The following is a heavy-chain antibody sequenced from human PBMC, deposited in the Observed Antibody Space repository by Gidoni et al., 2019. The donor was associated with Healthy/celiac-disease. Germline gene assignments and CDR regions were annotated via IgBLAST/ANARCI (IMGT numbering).Heavy chain of an antibody. D-gene: IGHD6-19*01. CDR2: IIPICGTA. V-gene: IGHV1-69*01. CDR1: GGTFSSSA. J-gene: IGHJ6*02. CDR3: ARGRYSSGWYSDYYYGMDV. Sequence: QVQLVQSGAEVKQPGSSVKVSCKASGGTFSSSAISWVRQAPGQGLEWMGGIIPICGTANYAQKFQGRVTITADESTSTAYMELSSLRSEDTAVYYCARGRYSSGWYSDYYYGMDVWGQGTTVTVSS.